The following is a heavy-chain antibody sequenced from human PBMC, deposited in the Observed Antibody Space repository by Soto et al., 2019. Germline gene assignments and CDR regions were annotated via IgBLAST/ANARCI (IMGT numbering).Heavy chain of an antibody. CDR3: AKDGIRYFDW. CDR1: GFTFISYA. J-gene: IGHJ4*02. Sequence: GGSLRLSCAASGFTFISYAMSWVRQAPGKGLEWVSAISGSGGSTYYADSVKGRFTISRDNSKNTLYLQMNSLRAEDTAVYNCAKDGIRYFDWWGQGTLVTAPQ. CDR2: ISGSGGST. D-gene: IGHD3-9*01. V-gene: IGHV3-23*01.